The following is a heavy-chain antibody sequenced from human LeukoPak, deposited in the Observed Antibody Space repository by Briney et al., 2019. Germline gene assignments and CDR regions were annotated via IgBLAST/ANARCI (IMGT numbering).Heavy chain of an antibody. Sequence: RPGGSLRLSCAVSGFTFSRNSMNWVRQAPGKGLEWVSSISTSSSYIYYADSVKGRFTISRDSAKNSLYLQMESLRAEDTAIYYCATYRQVLLPFESWGQGTLVTVSS. CDR1: GFTFSRNS. D-gene: IGHD2-8*02. CDR2: ISTSSSYI. CDR3: ATYRQVLLPFES. V-gene: IGHV3-21*04. J-gene: IGHJ4*02.